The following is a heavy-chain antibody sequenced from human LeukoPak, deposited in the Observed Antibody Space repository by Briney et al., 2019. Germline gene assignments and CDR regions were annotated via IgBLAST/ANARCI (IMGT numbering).Heavy chain of an antibody. Sequence: GESLKISCKGSGYSFSTYWIGWVRQMPGKGLEWMGIIYPGDSDTKYSPSFQGQVTISAAKSISTAYLQWSSLKASDTAMYYCARLNYFGSTNFDYWGREPWSPSPQ. D-gene: IGHD3-10*01. J-gene: IGHJ4*02. CDR3: ARLNYFGSTNFDY. CDR1: GYSFSTYW. CDR2: IYPGDSDT. V-gene: IGHV5-51*01.